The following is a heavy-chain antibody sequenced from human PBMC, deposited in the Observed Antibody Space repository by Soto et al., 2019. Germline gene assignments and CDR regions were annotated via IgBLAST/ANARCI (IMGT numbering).Heavy chain of an antibody. CDR1: GFTFSSYA. J-gene: IGHJ3*02. V-gene: IGHV3-23*05. CDR3: ARDRSDSSRADSFDI. CDR2: IYRGIAT. Sequence: PGGSLRLSCAASGFTFSSYAMSWVRQAPGKGLEWVSAIYRGIATHYADSVKGRFTISRDNSKNTVYLQMNSLRAEDTAVYYCARDRSDSSRADSFDIWGQGTMVTVSS. D-gene: IGHD6-25*01.